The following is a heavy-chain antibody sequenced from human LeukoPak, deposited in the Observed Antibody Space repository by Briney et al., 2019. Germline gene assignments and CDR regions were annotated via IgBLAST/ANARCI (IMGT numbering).Heavy chain of an antibody. V-gene: IGHV4-59*01. J-gene: IGHJ4*02. CDR2: IYYSGST. CDR1: GGSISSYY. D-gene: IGHD3-22*01. Sequence: SETLSLTCTVSGGSISSYYWSWIRQPPGKGLEWIGDIYYSGSTNYNPSLKSRVTISVDTSKNQFSLKLSSVTAADTAVYYCARGSYYYDSSGYSETGEIDWGQGTLVTVSS. CDR3: ARGSYYYDSSGYSETGEID.